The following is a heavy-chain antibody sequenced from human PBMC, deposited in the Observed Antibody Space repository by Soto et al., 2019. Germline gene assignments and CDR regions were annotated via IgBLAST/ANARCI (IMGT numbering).Heavy chain of an antibody. CDR2: IYYSGST. D-gene: IGHD4-17*01. V-gene: IGHV4-39*01. CDR3: ARRDTVTNPPYYFDY. CDR1: GGSISSSSYY. Sequence: QLQLQESGPGLVKPSETLSLTCTVSGGSISSSSYYWGWIRQPPGKGLEWIGSIYYSGSTYYNPSLKSRVTISVDTSKNQFSLKLSSVTAADTAVYYCARRDTVTNPPYYFDYWGQGTLVTVSS. J-gene: IGHJ4*02.